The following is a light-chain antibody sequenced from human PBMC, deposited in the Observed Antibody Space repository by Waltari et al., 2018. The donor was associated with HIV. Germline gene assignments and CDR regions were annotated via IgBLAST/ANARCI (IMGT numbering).Light chain of an antibody. V-gene: IGLV3-19*01. J-gene: IGLJ2*01. CDR1: SLRSYY. Sequence: SSDLTQDPIVSVALGQTVRITCQGDSLRSYYASWFQQKPGQAPVLVIFGKNKRPSGIPDRFAGSSSGNTASLTITGAQAEEEADYYCNSRDSSGDHVIFGGGTKLTVL. CDR2: GKN. CDR3: NSRDSSGDHVI.